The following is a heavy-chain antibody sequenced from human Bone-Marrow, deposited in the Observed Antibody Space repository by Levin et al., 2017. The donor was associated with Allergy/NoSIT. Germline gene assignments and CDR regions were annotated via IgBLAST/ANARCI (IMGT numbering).Heavy chain of an antibody. V-gene: IGHV3-23*01. Sequence: GESLKISCAVSGFTFGSYGMNWVRQAPGKGLEWVSGISGGGTNTYYGDSVKGRFTISRDNSKNTLYLQMNSLRPEATAVYYCSKDRGYGSGTYGTFDIWGQGTLVTVSS. CDR1: GFTFGSYG. D-gene: IGHD3-10*01. CDR3: SKDRGYGSGTYGTFDI. CDR2: ISGGGTNT. J-gene: IGHJ3*02.